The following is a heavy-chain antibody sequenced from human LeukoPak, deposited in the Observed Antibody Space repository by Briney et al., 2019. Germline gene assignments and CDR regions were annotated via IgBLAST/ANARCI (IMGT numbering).Heavy chain of an antibody. CDR1: GFTFSAYA. CDR3: AKYTPANYYSSENLWDY. D-gene: IGHD3-10*01. Sequence: PGGSLRLSCAASGFTFSAYAVRWVRQAPGKGLEWVSPITGSGGDTYYADSVKGRVTISRDSSRNTLYLQINSLRAEDTAVYDGAKYTPANYYSSENLWDYWCQGAVVTGAS. J-gene: IGHJ4*02. V-gene: IGHV3-23*01. CDR2: ITGSGGDT.